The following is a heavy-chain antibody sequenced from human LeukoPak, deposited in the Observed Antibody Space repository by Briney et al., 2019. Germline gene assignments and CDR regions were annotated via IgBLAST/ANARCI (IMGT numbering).Heavy chain of an antibody. V-gene: IGHV1-24*01. CDR3: ATLTIFGVVTGAFDI. Sequence: ASVKVSCKVSGYTLTELFMHWVRQAPGKGLEWMGGFDPEDGETIYAQKFQGRVTMTEDTSTDTAYMELSSLRSEDTAVYYCATLTIFGVVTGAFDIWGQGTMVTVSS. J-gene: IGHJ3*02. CDR1: GYTLTELF. CDR2: FDPEDGET. D-gene: IGHD3-3*01.